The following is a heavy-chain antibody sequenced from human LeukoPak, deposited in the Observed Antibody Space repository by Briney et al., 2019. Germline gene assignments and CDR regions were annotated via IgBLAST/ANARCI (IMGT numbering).Heavy chain of an antibody. CDR3: AKYDFWSGYPPTHD. J-gene: IGHJ4*02. D-gene: IGHD3-3*01. Sequence: GGSLRLSCAASEFTFSAYAMSWVRQAPGKGLEWVSSITSSGSSMYYADSVKGRSTISRDNAESSVYLQMNSLRVEDTAVYYCAKYDFWSGYPPTHDWGQGTLVTVSS. CDR2: ITSSGSSM. V-gene: IGHV3-21*04. CDR1: EFTFSAYA.